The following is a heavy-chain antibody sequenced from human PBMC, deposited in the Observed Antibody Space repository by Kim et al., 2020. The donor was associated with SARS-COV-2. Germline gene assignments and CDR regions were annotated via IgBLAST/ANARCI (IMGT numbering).Heavy chain of an antibody. CDR2: IKADNGNT. CDR3: ARDKYKYERGGVAISFGMDV. CDR1: GYTFTNYA. Sequence: ASVKVSCKASGYTFTNYAMHWVRQAPGQRLEWMGWIKADNGNTKYSQKFQGRVTITRDTSASTAHMELSSLRSEDTALYYCARDKYKYERGGVAISFGMDVWGQGTTVTVSS. V-gene: IGHV1-3*01. D-gene: IGHD2-15*01. J-gene: IGHJ6*02.